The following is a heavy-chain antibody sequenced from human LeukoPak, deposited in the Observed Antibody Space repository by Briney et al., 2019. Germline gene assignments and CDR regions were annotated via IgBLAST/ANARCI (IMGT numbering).Heavy chain of an antibody. CDR1: GYTFISYG. J-gene: IGHJ4*02. CDR2: ISAYNGNT. V-gene: IGHV1-18*01. Sequence: ASVKVSCKASGYTFISYGISWVRQAPGQGLEWMGWISAYNGNTNYAQKLQGRVTMTTDTSTSTAYMELRSLRSDDTAVYYCARSPVWWELPTALDYWGQGTLVTVSS. CDR3: ARSPVWWELPTALDY. D-gene: IGHD1-26*01.